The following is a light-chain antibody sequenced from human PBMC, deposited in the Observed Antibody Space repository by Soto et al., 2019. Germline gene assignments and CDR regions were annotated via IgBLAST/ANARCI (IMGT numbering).Light chain of an antibody. CDR2: KAS. V-gene: IGKV1-5*03. CDR3: QQYISYSWT. CDR1: QTISTW. J-gene: IGKJ1*01. Sequence: DIQMTQSPSTLSGSVGDRVTITCRASQTISTWLAWYQQKPGKAPNLLIYKASSLESGVPSRFSGSGSGTEFTLTISSLQPDDFATYYCQQYISYSWTFGQGTKVDIK.